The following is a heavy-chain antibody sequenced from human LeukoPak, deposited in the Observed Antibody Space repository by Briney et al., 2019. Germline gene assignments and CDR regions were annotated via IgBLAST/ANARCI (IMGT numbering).Heavy chain of an antibody. CDR1: GGSVSGYY. V-gene: IGHV4-34*01. D-gene: IGHD3-3*01. CDR3: ARVPLRFLGPFDY. J-gene: IGHJ4*02. Sequence: SETLSLTCAVYGGSVSGYYWSWIRQPPEKGLEWIGEISHRGRTHYTPSLQSRVTMSVDTSKNQFALNLNSVTAADTAAYYCARVPLRFLGPFDYWGQGILVTVSS. CDR2: ISHRGRT.